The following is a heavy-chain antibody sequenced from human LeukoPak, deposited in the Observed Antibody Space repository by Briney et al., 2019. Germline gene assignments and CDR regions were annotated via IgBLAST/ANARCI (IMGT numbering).Heavy chain of an antibody. CDR1: GFTFSSYA. Sequence: GGSLRLSCAASGFTFSSYAMHWVRQAPGKGLEWVAVISYDGSNKYYADSVKGRFTISRDNSKNTLYLQMNSLRAEDTAVYYCAKSFDSSGWYRPYYYDYSMDVWGQGTTVTVSS. D-gene: IGHD6-19*01. CDR2: ISYDGSNK. J-gene: IGHJ6*02. V-gene: IGHV3-30-3*01. CDR3: AKSFDSSGWYRPYYYDYSMDV.